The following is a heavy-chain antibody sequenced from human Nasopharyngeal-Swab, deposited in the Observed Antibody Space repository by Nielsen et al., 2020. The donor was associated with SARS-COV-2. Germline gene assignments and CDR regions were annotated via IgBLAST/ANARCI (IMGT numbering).Heavy chain of an antibody. Sequence: ASVKVSCKASGYTFTSYGISWVRQAPGQGLEWMGWISAYNGNTNYAQKLQGRVTMTTDTSTSTAYMELRSLRSDDTAVYYCARDVYDPQYYSYGMDVWGQGTTVTVSS. J-gene: IGHJ6*02. V-gene: IGHV1-18*01. D-gene: IGHD5/OR15-5a*01. CDR1: GYTFTSYG. CDR3: ARDVYDPQYYSYGMDV. CDR2: ISAYNGNT.